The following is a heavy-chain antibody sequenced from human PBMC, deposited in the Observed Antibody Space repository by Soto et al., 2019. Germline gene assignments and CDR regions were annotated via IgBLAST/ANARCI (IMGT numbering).Heavy chain of an antibody. V-gene: IGHV3-64D*06. CDR2: ISTNGGST. CDR1: GFTFSIYA. J-gene: IGHJ4*02. D-gene: IGHD3-22*01. CDR3: VKGEYYYDSSGSYPFDY. Sequence: PGGSLRLSCSASGFTFSIYAMHWVRQAPGKGLEYVSSISTNGGSTDYADSVKGRFTISRDNSKNTVYLQMSSLRVEDTAVYYCVKGEYYYDSSGSYPFDYWGQGTLVTVSS.